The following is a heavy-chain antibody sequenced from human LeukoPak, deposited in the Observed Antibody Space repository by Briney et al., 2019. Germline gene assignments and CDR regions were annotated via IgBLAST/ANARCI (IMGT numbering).Heavy chain of an antibody. D-gene: IGHD3-3*01. CDR1: GGSISSGDYY. CDR2: IYYSGST. J-gene: IGHJ4*02. CDR3: ARGPKGYYDFWSGYVEGYYFDY. V-gene: IGHV4-30-4*08. Sequence: PSETLSLTCTVSGGSISSGDYYWSWIRQPPGKGREWIGYIYYSGSTYYNPSLKSRVTISVDTSKNQFSLQLSSVTAADTAVYYCARGPKGYYDFWSGYVEGYYFDYWGQGTLVTVSS.